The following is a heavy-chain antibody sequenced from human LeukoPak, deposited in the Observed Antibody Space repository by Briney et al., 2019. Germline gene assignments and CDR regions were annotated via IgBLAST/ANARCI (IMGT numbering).Heavy chain of an antibody. CDR2: MNPNSGNT. CDR1: GYTFTSYD. D-gene: IGHD2-15*01. Sequence: ASVKVSCKASGYTFTSYDINWVRQATGQGLEWMGWMNPNSGNTGYTQKFQGRVTMTRNTSISTAYMELSSLRSEDTAVYYCARAGGYCGRISCPYYFDYWGQGSLVAVSS. J-gene: IGHJ4*02. V-gene: IGHV1-8*01. CDR3: ARAGGYCGRISCPYYFDY.